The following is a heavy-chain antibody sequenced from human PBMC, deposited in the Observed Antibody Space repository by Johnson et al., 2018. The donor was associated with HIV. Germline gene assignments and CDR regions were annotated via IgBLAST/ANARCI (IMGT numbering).Heavy chain of an antibody. CDR2: ISYDGNNK. CDR1: GFTFSSYA. Sequence: VQLVESGGGVVQPGRSLRLSCAASGFTFSSYAIHWVRQAPGKGLEWVAIISYDGNNKYYADSVKGPFTISRDNSKNTLYLQMNSLRAKDTAVYYCARDWELGAFDIWGQGTMVTVSS. J-gene: IGHJ3*02. V-gene: IGHV3-30-3*01. D-gene: IGHD1-7*01. CDR3: ARDWELGAFDI.